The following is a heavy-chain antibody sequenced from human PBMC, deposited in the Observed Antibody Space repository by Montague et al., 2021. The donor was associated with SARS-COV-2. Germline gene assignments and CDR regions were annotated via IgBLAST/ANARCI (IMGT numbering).Heavy chain of an antibody. V-gene: IGHV4-34*01. D-gene: IGHD3-10*01. CDR2: INQSGRT. J-gene: IGHJ4*02. CDR3: ARRGSSVWGVTVSAELDY. CDR1: GGSFSGYY. Sequence: SETLSLTCAVYGGSFSGYYWSWIRQPPEKGLEWIGEINQSGRTNNNPSLKSRVIISVDTSKNQFSLKLSSVTAAHTAVYYCARRGSSVWGVTVSAELDYWGQGILVIVSS.